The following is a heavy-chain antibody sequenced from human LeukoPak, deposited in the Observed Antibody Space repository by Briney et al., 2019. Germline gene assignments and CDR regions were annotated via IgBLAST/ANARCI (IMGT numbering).Heavy chain of an antibody. V-gene: IGHV3-48*04. CDR3: ARVDFSVHDAFDI. D-gene: IGHD6-6*01. CDR1: GFTFSSYS. J-gene: IGHJ3*02. CDR2: ISSSSSTI. Sequence: QPGGSLRLSCAASGFTFSSYSMNWVRQAPGKGLEWVSYISSSSSTIYYADSVKGRFTISRDNAKNSLYLQMNSLRAEDTAVYYCARVDFSVHDAFDIWGQGTMVTVSS.